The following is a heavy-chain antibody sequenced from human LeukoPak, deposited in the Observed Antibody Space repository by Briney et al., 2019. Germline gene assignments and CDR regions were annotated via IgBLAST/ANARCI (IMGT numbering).Heavy chain of an antibody. V-gene: IGHV1-2*02. D-gene: IGHD2-15*01. CDR2: INPNSGGT. Sequence: ASVKVSCKASGYTFTGYYMHWVRQAPGQGLEWMGWINPNSGGTNYAQKFQGRVTMTRDTSISTAYMELSRLRSDDTAVYYCARVTLAAGYCDYWGQGTLVTVSS. CDR1: GYTFTGYY. J-gene: IGHJ4*02. CDR3: ARVTLAAGYCDY.